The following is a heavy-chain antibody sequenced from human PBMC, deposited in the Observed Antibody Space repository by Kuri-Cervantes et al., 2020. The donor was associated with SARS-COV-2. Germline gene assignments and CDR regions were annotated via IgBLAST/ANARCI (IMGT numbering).Heavy chain of an antibody. V-gene: IGHV1-69*10. CDR3: AREEGLGVYYYYGMDV. CDR2: IIPIFGIA. CDR1: GGTFSSYA. J-gene: IGHJ6*02. D-gene: IGHD2-8*01. Sequence: SVKVSCKASGGTFSSYAISWVRQAPGQGLEWMGGIIPIFGIANYAQKFQGRVTITADKSTSTAYMELSSLRSEDTAVYYCAREEGLGVYYYYGMDVWGQGTTVTVSS.